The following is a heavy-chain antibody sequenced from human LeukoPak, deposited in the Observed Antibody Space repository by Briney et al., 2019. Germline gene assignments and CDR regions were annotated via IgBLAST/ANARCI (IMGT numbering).Heavy chain of an antibody. CDR1: GGTFGNYV. D-gene: IGHD3/OR15-3a*01. Sequence: GASVKVSCQASGGTFGNYVLSWVRQSPGQGLEWMGGIIPLFGTTKTAQKFQGRITMSADRFTSTASLDLRSLRYEDTAVYYCAIRFLDRTYFYFMDVWGEGTTVIVSS. J-gene: IGHJ6*03. CDR2: IIPLFGTT. CDR3: AIRFLDRTYFYFMDV. V-gene: IGHV1-69*06.